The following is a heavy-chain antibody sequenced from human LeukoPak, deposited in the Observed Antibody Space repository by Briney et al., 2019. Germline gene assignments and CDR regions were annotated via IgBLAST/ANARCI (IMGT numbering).Heavy chain of an antibody. Sequence: SETLSLTCAVYGGSFSGYYWSWIRQPPGKGLEWIGEITHSGSTNYNSSLKSRVTISVDTSKNQFSLKLNSVTAADTAVYYCARDYTSWGQGTMVTVSS. D-gene: IGHD4-11*01. V-gene: IGHV4-34*01. CDR2: ITHSGST. CDR1: GGSFSGYY. CDR3: ARDYTS. J-gene: IGHJ3*01.